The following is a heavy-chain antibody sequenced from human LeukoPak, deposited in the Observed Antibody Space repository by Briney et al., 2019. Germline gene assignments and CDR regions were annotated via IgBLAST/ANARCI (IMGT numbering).Heavy chain of an antibody. Sequence: SETLSLTCTVSGGSISSYYWSWIRQPPGKGLEWIGYIYYSGNTNYNPSLRSRVTISVDTAKNQFSLKLSSVAAADTAVYYCARAQGSGSYFNQNDYWGQGNLVTVSS. J-gene: IGHJ4*02. CDR1: GGSISSYY. CDR3: ARAQGSGSYFNQNDY. V-gene: IGHV4-59*01. D-gene: IGHD3-10*01. CDR2: IYYSGNT.